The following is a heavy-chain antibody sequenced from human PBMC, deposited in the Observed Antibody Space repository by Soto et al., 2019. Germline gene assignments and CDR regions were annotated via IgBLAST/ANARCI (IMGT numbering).Heavy chain of an antibody. J-gene: IGHJ4*02. D-gene: IGHD5-12*01. CDR2: ITHSGTSV. CDR3: ARARGNDWYSDY. CDR1: GFTFSEYS. Sequence: DVQLVDSGGGLVRPGGSLRLSCTASGFTFSEYSMSWVRQAPGKGLEWVSSITHSGTSVYYADSVKGRFTIPRDSASNSLFLQMTSLRAEDTAVYHCARARGNDWYSDYWGQGTLVTVSS. V-gene: IGHV3-21*01.